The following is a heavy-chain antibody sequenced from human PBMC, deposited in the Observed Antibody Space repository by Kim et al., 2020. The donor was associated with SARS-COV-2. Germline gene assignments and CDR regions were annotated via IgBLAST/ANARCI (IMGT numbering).Heavy chain of an antibody. D-gene: IGHD3-10*01. Sequence: GGSLRLSCTASGFTFSDYAMSGVRQVPGKGLEWVSVVSGSGGNTYYADSVKGRFTVSRDNSKNTLFLQMSSVRPEDTAVYYCAKDGPGRKTVNRYYYYYAMDVWGQGTTVSVS. CDR2: VSGSGGNT. J-gene: IGHJ6*02. CDR3: AKDGPGRKTVNRYYYYYAMDV. CDR1: GFTFSDYA. V-gene: IGHV3-23*01.